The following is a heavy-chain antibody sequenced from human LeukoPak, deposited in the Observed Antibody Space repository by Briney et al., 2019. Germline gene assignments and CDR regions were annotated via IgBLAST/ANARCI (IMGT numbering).Heavy chain of an antibody. Sequence: SETLSLTCTVFGGSISSSGYYWGWIRQPPGKGLEWIASIYYSGSTYYNPSLKSRVTISVDTSKNQLSLKLSSLTAADTAVYYCARHEYSGSYYGLSWFDPWGQGTLVTVSS. CDR1: GGSISSSGYY. D-gene: IGHD1-26*01. J-gene: IGHJ5*02. V-gene: IGHV4-39*01. CDR2: IYYSGST. CDR3: ARHEYSGSYYGLSWFDP.